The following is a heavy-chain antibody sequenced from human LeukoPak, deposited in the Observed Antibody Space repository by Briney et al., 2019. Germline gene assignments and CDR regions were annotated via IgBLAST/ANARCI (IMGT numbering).Heavy chain of an antibody. D-gene: IGHD1-1*01. CDR2: ISYTGTT. Sequence: KPSETLSLTCTVSGGSVTGGNCYWSWIRQPPGKTLEWIGYISYTGTTNYNPSLRSRVTISVDMSMNQIFLKLNSVTAADTAVYHCASPSGGTYRDVALYIWGQGTMVTVSS. CDR3: ASPSGGTYRDVALYI. V-gene: IGHV4-61*01. CDR1: GGSVTGGNCY. J-gene: IGHJ3*02.